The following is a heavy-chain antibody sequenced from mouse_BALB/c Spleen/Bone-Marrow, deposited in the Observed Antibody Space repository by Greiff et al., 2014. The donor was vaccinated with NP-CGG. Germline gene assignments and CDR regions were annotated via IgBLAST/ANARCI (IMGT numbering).Heavy chain of an antibody. V-gene: IGHV1S29*02. CDR1: GYTFTDYN. Sequence: VQLQQSGPELVKPGASVKISCKASGYTFTDYNMHWVKQSHGKSLEWIGYIYPYNGGTGYNQKFKSKATLTVDNSSRTAYMELRSLTSEDSEVYYCARRFITTAAWFAYWGQGTLVTVSA. CDR2: IYPYNGGT. J-gene: IGHJ3*01. D-gene: IGHD1-2*01. CDR3: ARRFITTAAWFAY.